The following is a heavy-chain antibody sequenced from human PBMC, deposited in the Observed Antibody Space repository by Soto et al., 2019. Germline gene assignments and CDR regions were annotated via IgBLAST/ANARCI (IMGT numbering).Heavy chain of an antibody. CDR3: ASPSGSYLYYFDY. V-gene: IGHV4-39*01. J-gene: IGHJ4*02. CDR2: IYYSGST. CDR1: GGSISSSSYY. Sequence: QLQLQESGPGLVKPSETLSLTCTVSGGSISSSSYYWGWIRQPPGKGLEWIGSIYYSGSTYYNPSLVLRVIXSXDXXKNQFSLKLSFVTAADTAVYYCASPSGSYLYYFDYWGQGTLVTVSS. D-gene: IGHD1-26*01.